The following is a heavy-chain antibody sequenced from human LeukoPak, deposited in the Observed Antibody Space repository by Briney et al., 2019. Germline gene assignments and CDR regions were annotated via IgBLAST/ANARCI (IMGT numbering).Heavy chain of an antibody. J-gene: IGHJ4*02. CDR2: ISGSGGSI. D-gene: IGHD3-3*01. CDR3: AKGRFLGRFFDY. V-gene: IGHV3-23*01. CDR1: GFTFSSYA. Sequence: PGGSLRLSCAASGFTFSSYAMSWVRQAPGKGLEWVSAISGSGGSIYYADSVKGRFTISRDNSKNTLYLQMNSLRAEDTAVYYCAKGRFLGRFFDYWGQGTLVTVSS.